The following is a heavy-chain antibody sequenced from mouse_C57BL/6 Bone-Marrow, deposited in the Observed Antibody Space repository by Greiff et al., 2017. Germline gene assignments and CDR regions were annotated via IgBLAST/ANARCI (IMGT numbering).Heavy chain of an antibody. CDR3: ARPIYYYGSSYGSWFAY. Sequence: VQLQQSGPELVKPGASVKISCKASGYSFTGYYMHWVKQSHGNILDWIGYIYPYNGVSSYNQKFKGKATLTVDKSSSTAYMELRSLTSEDSAVYYCARPIYYYGSSYGSWFAYWGQGTQVTVSA. J-gene: IGHJ3*01. CDR1: GYSFTGYY. CDR2: IYPYNGVS. D-gene: IGHD1-1*01. V-gene: IGHV1-31*01.